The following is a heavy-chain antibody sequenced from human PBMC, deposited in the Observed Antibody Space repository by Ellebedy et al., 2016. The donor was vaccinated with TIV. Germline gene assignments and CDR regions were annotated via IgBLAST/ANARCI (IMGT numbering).Heavy chain of an antibody. V-gene: IGHV3-23*01. CDR1: GFTFSSYA. CDR3: AKVIRDSSGYFDY. J-gene: IGHJ4*02. D-gene: IGHD3-22*01. CDR2: ISGSGGST. Sequence: GESLKISCAASGFTFSSYAMSWVRQAPGKGLEWVSAISGSGGSTYYADSVKGRFTISRDNSKNTLYLQMNSLRAEDTDVYYCAKVIRDSSGYFDYWGQGTLVTVSS.